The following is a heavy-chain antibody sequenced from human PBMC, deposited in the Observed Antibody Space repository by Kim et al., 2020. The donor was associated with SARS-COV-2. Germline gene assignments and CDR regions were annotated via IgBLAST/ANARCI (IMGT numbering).Heavy chain of an antibody. Sequence: GGSLRLSCAASGFTFSNYAMHWVRQALGKGLEWVAVISFDGSNKYYADSVKGRFTISRDNSKNTLYLQMNNLRAEDTAVYYCARNPHNYDSSGYSFDYWGQGTLVTVSS. J-gene: IGHJ4*02. CDR3: ARNPHNYDSSGYSFDY. CDR1: GFTFSNYA. CDR2: ISFDGSNK. D-gene: IGHD3-22*01. V-gene: IGHV3-30*04.